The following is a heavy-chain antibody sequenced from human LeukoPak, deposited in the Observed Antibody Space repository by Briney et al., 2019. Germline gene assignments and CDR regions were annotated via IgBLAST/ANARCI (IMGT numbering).Heavy chain of an antibody. D-gene: IGHD3-16*01. CDR1: GFTFSSYA. Sequence: GGSLRLSCAASGFTFSSYAMSWVRQAPGKGLEWVSGIGSSGGSTYYADSVKGRFTISRDNSKNTLYLQMNSLRAEDTAVYYCAKGLWGAYYYGMDVWGQGTTVTVSS. J-gene: IGHJ6*02. CDR3: AKGLWGAYYYGMDV. CDR2: IGSSGGST. V-gene: IGHV3-23*01.